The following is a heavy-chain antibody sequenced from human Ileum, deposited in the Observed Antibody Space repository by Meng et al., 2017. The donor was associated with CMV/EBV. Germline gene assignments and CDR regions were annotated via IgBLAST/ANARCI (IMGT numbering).Heavy chain of an antibody. V-gene: IGHV6-1*01. CDR1: ESVSISTES. CDR2: TWYGSKWYY. CDR3: TYGWPLKY. J-gene: IGHJ4*02. D-gene: IGHD3-10*01. Sequence: QLHQSGPGLVKPSQTLSLTCAGESVSISTESWNWIRQSPSRGLEWLGRTWYGSKWYYEYAVSVKSRITIIPDTSQNQISLQLNSVTPDDTAVYYCTYGWPLKYWGQGSLVTVSS.